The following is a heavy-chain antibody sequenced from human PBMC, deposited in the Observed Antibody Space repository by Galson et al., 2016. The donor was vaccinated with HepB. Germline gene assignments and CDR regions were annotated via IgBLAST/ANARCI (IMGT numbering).Heavy chain of an antibody. CDR1: RFTFSNFW. V-gene: IGHV3-7*01. CDR2: IDRDGSET. Sequence: SLRLSCAASRFTFSNFWMVWVRQAPGKGLEWVANIDRDGSETNYVDSVKGRFTISRDNANNSLYLQMNNLRAEDTATYYCTTYRGPTWTFFDYWGQGTLVTVSS. CDR3: TTYRGPTWTFFDY. J-gene: IGHJ4*02. D-gene: IGHD3/OR15-3a*01.